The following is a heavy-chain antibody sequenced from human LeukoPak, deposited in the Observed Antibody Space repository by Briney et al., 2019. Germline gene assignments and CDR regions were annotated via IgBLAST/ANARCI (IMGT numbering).Heavy chain of an antibody. V-gene: IGHV4-39*07. Sequence: PSETLSLTCTVSGGSISSSSYYWGWIRQPPGKGLEWIGSIYYSGSTYYNPSLKSRVTTSVDTSKNQFSLSLSSVTAADTAVYYCARTYSSSSELDYWGQGALVSVSS. CDR3: ARTYSSSSELDY. D-gene: IGHD6-6*01. J-gene: IGHJ4*02. CDR1: GGSISSSSYY. CDR2: IYYSGST.